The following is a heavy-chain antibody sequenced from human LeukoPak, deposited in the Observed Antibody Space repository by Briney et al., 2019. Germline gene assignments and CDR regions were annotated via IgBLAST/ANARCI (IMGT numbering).Heavy chain of an antibody. CDR2: IWYDGSNK. D-gene: IGHD3-10*01. J-gene: IGHJ4*02. V-gene: IGHV3-33*06. CDR3: AKDRSGISDY. CDR1: GFTFSSSW. Sequence: GGSLRLSCAASGFTFSSSWMHWVRQAPGKGLEWVAVIWYDGSNKYYADSVKGRFTISRDNSKNTLYLQMNSLRAEDTAVYYCAKDRSGISDYWGQGTLVTVSS.